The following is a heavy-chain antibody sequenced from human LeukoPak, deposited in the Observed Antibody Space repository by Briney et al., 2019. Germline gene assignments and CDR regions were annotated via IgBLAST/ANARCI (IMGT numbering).Heavy chain of an antibody. Sequence: GGFLRLSCAASGFTVSSNYMSWVRQAPGKGLEWVSVIYSGGSTYYADSVKGRFTISRDNSENTLYLQMNSLRAEDTAVYYCARDLGAVASYWGRGTLVTVSS. CDR1: GFTVSSNY. J-gene: IGHJ4*02. CDR2: IYSGGST. D-gene: IGHD3-16*01. CDR3: ARDLGAVASY. V-gene: IGHV3-66*01.